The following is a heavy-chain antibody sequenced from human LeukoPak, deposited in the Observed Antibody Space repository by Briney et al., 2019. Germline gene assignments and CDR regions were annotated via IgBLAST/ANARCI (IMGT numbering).Heavy chain of an antibody. D-gene: IGHD2-15*01. V-gene: IGHV3-66*01. J-gene: IGHJ4*02. CDR2: IYSGGST. CDR3: AKDISAVVVATGGGDY. Sequence: GGSLRLSCAAAGFTVSSNYMSWVRQAPGKGLEWVSVIYSGGSTYYADSVKGRFTISRDNSKNTLYLQMNSLRAEDTAVYYCAKDISAVVVATGGGDYWGQGTLVTVSS. CDR1: GFTVSSNY.